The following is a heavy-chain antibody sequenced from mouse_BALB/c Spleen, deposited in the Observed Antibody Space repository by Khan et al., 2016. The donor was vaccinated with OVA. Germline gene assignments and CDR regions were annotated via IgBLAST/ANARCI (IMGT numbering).Heavy chain of an antibody. CDR3: ARTYYDGSSYYFDY. CDR2: IDPYNGGT. J-gene: IGHJ2*01. Sequence: VQLQQSGPELVKPGASVKVSCKASGYSFTDYNMFWVKQSPGKSLEWIGYIDPYNGGTSYNQKFKGKATLTVDTSSSTAFMHLSSLTSEDSAVFYCARTYYDGSSYYFDYWSQGTTLTVSS. CDR1: GYSFTDYN. V-gene: IGHV1S135*01. D-gene: IGHD1-1*01.